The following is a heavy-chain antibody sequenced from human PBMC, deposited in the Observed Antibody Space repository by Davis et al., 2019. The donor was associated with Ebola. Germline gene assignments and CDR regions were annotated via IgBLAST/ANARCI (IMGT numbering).Heavy chain of an antibody. V-gene: IGHV4-39*01. Sequence: MPSETLSLTCTVSGDSINRSPHYWGWIRQSPGKGLEWIGDMYHSGSTAMYYSLSLKSRLTISADTSKNQYFLKLSAVTASDTAIYYCARRVVGGWGSFRYDSWGQGILVTVSS. CDR1: GDSINRSPHY. J-gene: IGHJ5*01. CDR2: MYHSGST. CDR3: ARRVVGGWGSFRYDS. D-gene: IGHD3-16*01.